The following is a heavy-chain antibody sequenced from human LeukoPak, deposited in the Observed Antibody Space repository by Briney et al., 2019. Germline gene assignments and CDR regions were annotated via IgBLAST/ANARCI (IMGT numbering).Heavy chain of an antibody. V-gene: IGHV4-4*02. Sequence: SETLSLTCAVSGGSISSNNWCCCLRPPPGKGLGWVGVIHNSGTTNYNPSLKSRVTISVDKSKNQFSLKLGSVSAAYTAVYYCARDLGDYYGSGSYYNNWGQGTLVTVSS. D-gene: IGHD3-10*01. CDR2: IHNSGTT. CDR3: ARDLGDYYGSGSYYNN. CDR1: GGSISSNNW. J-gene: IGHJ4*02.